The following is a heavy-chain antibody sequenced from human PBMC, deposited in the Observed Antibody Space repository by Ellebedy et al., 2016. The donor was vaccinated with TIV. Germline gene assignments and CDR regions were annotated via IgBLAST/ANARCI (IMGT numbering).Heavy chain of an antibody. CDR2: IGTAGDS. CDR1: GFTFSSYD. Sequence: GESLKISCAASGFTFSSYDMHWVRQPTGKGLEWVSAIGTAGDSYYPGSVKGRFTISRDNAKNSLYLHMNSLRAGDTAVYYCARGEQQLVSCSYYDCGMDVWGQGTTVTVSS. D-gene: IGHD6-13*01. CDR3: ARGEQQLVSCSYYDCGMDV. V-gene: IGHV3-13*01. J-gene: IGHJ6*02.